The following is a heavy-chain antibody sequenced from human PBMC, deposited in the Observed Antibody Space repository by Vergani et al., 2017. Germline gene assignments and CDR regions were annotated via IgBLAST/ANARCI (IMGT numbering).Heavy chain of an antibody. V-gene: IGHV1-46*03. CDR2: INPSGGST. CDR1: GYTFTSYD. Sequence: QVQLVQSGAEVKKPGASVKVSCKASGYTFTSYDINWVRQATGQGLEWMGIINPSGGSTSYAQKLQGRVTMTRDTSTSTVYMELSSLRSEDTAVYYCAREIAVAGTFGSPDYWGQGTLVTVSS. CDR3: AREIAVAGTFGSPDY. D-gene: IGHD6-19*01. J-gene: IGHJ4*02.